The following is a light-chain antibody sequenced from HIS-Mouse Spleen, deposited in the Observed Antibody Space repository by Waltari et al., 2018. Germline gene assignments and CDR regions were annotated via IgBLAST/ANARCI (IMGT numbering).Light chain of an antibody. J-gene: IGLJ3*02. CDR1: SSDVGSYNL. Sequence: QSALTQPASVSGSPGQSITISCTGTSSDVGSYNLVSWYQQHPGKAPKPMIYEGSKRPSGVSNRFSGSKSGNTASLTISGLQAEDEADYYCCSYAGRSTYWVFGGGTKLTVL. CDR3: CSYAGRSTYWV. CDR2: EGS. V-gene: IGLV2-23*01.